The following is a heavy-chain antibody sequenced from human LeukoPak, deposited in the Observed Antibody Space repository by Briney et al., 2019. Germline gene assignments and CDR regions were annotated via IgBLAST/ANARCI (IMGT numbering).Heavy chain of an antibody. V-gene: IGHV4-34*01. CDR2: IHHRGST. Sequence: SETLSLTCAVSGGSFSGCYWSWIRQPPGKGLEWIAEIHHRGSTSYKPSLRSRVTISGDASKNQISLKVTSVTAADTAVYYCARGILGSYYFDLWGRGTLVTVSS. CDR1: GGSFSGCY. CDR3: ARGILGSYYFDL. D-gene: IGHD3-16*01. J-gene: IGHJ2*01.